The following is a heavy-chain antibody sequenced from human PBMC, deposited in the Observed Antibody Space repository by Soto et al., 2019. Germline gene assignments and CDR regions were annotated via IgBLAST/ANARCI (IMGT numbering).Heavy chain of an antibody. CDR2: ISYDESKK. D-gene: IGHD2-8*01. J-gene: IGHJ4*02. Sequence: GGSLRLSCAASGFTFSGYGMHWVRQSPGKGLEWVAIISYDESKKYYADSVKGRFTISRDKSKSTLYLQMNSLRAEDTAVYYCAKEKWWPPSSFDYWGQGTLVTVSS. CDR1: GFTFSGYG. V-gene: IGHV3-30*18. CDR3: AKEKWWPPSSFDY.